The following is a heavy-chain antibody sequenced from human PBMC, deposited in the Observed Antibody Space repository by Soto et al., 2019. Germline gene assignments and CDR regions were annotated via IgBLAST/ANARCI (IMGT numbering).Heavy chain of an antibody. J-gene: IGHJ6*02. CDR1: GFNFNSYT. V-gene: IGHV3-21*01. CDR3: ARDCSGGSCYPGMDV. Sequence: GGSLRLSCAVSGFNFNSYTINWVRRAPGKRLEWLSSISSSGYIFSTDSVRGRFTISRDNAKNSVYLQINSLRAEDTAVYFCARDCSGGSCYPGMDVWGQGTTVTVSS. D-gene: IGHD2-15*01. CDR2: ISSSGYI.